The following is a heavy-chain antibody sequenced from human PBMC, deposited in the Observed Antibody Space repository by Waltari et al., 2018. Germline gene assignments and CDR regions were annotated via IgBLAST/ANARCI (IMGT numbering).Heavy chain of an antibody. CDR2: RNPNRGNK. J-gene: IGHJ6*02. Sequence: QVQLVQSGAEVKKPGASVKVSCKASGYTFPSYDINWVRQATGQGLEWMGLRNPNRGNKGYAQKVKGGVTITRNTSISKAYMELSSLGSEDTAVYYCARRSGYGMDVWGQGTTVTVSS. CDR1: GYTFPSYD. D-gene: IGHD3-10*01. V-gene: IGHV1-8*03. CDR3: ARRSGYGMDV.